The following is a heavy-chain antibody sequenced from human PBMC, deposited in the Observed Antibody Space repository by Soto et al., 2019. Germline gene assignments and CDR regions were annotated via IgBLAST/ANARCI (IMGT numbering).Heavy chain of an antibody. CDR3: AKDSQWLPRGHIDY. J-gene: IGHJ4*02. D-gene: IGHD6-19*01. Sequence: EVQLLESGGGLVQPGGSLRLSCAASGFTFSSYAMSWVRQAPEKGLEWVSGISGSGDRTHYADSVKGRFTISRDNSNNTLYLQMNSLRAEDTAVYYCAKDSQWLPRGHIDYWGQGTLVTVSS. V-gene: IGHV3-23*01. CDR1: GFTFSSYA. CDR2: ISGSGDRT.